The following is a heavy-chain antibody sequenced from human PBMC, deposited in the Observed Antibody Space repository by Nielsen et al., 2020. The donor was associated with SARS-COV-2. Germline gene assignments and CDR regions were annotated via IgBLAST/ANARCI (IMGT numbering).Heavy chain of an antibody. V-gene: IGHV4-61*01. J-gene: IGHJ2*01. CDR2: IYYSGST. Sequence: SETLSLTCTVSGGSVSSGSYYWSWIRQPPGKGLEWIGYIYYSGSTNYNPSLKSRVTISVDTSKNQFSLKLSSVTAADTAVYYCAKAAAGHWYFDLWGRGTLVTVSS. D-gene: IGHD6-13*01. CDR3: AKAAAGHWYFDL. CDR1: GGSVSSGSYY.